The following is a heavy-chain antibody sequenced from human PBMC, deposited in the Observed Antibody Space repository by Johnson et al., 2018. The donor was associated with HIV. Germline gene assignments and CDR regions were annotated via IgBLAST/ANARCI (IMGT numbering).Heavy chain of an antibody. V-gene: IGHV3-25*05. CDR3: ARDHSSGWWSGAFDI. CDR1: QFTFSSYY. D-gene: IGHD6-19*01. CDR2: VNPNGCST. Sequence: VQLVESGGGLAKPAWSPRLSCAASQFTFSSYYMNCVRQAPANGLELVGQVNPNGCSTYLIDSGKDRFPISRDNSKNTLYLQMNSLRAEDTAVYYCARDHSSGWWSGAFDIWGQGTMVTVSS. J-gene: IGHJ3*02.